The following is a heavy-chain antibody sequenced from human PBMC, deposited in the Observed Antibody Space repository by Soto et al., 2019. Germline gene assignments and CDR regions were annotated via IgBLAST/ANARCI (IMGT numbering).Heavy chain of an antibody. D-gene: IGHD2-15*01. CDR1: GGSISSGGYY. V-gene: IGHV4-31*03. J-gene: IGHJ3*02. Sequence: KASETLSLTCTVSGGSISSGGYYWSWIRQHPGKGLEWIGYIYYSGSTYYNPSLKSRVTISVDTSKNQFSLKLSSVTAADTAVYYCASISPIVVVVARQSGAFDIWGQGTMVTVSS. CDR3: ASISPIVVVVARQSGAFDI. CDR2: IYYSGST.